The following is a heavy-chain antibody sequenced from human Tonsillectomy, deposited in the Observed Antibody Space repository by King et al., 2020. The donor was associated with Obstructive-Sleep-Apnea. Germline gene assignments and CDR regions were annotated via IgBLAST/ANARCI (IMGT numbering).Heavy chain of an antibody. V-gene: IGHV3-30*04. CDR3: ARVGAVAGTDYLFAYGMDV. CDR2: MSYLGSNK. J-gene: IGHJ6*02. D-gene: IGHD6-19*01. CDR1: GFPFSSYA. Sequence: VQLVESGGGVVQPGRSLRLFCAASGFPFSSYAMQLGRQAPGKGLEWVAGMSYLGSNKYYADSGEGRFTISRDNSKNTLDLQMNSLRAEEAAVYYWARVGAVAGTDYLFAYGMDVWGQGTTVTVSS.